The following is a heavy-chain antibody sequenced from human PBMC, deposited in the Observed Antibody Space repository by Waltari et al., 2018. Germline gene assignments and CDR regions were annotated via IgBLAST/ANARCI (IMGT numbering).Heavy chain of an antibody. CDR2: IRYDGSNK. CDR3: AKEGCNWNYVCWFDP. J-gene: IGHJ5*02. V-gene: IGHV3-30*02. CDR1: GFTFSSYC. D-gene: IGHD1-7*01. Sequence: QVQLVESGGGVVQPGGSLRLSCAASGFTFSSYCMHWVRQAPGKGLEWVAFIRYDGSNKYYADSVKGRFTISRDNSKNTLYLQMNSLRAEDTAVYYCAKEGCNWNYVCWFDPWGQGTLVTVSS.